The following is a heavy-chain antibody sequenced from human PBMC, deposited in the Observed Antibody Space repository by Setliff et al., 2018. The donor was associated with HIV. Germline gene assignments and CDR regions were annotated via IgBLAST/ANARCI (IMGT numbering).Heavy chain of an antibody. V-gene: IGHV1-2*06. D-gene: IGHD3-22*01. J-gene: IGHJ4*02. CDR1: GYMFTGYY. Sequence: ASVKVSCKTSGYMFTGYYIHWVRQAPGQGLEWMGRINPSSGGTDYAQKFLGRVTMTSDTSISTAYMELSSLRSDDTAVYYCARDPYYYDSSGYNFDYWGQGTLVTVSS. CDR3: ARDPYYYDSSGYNFDY. CDR2: INPSSGGT.